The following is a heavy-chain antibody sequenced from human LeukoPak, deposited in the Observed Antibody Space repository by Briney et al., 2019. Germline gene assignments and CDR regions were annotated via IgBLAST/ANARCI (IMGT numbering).Heavy chain of an antibody. Sequence: PSETLSPTCTVSGGSISSGSYYWSWIRQPAGKGLEWIGRIYTSGSTNYNPSLKSRVTISVDTSKNQFSLKLSSVTAADTAAYYCARAQQWLGFDYWGQGTLVTVSS. CDR3: ARAQQWLGFDY. CDR2: IYTSGST. V-gene: IGHV4-61*02. CDR1: GGSISSGSYY. J-gene: IGHJ4*02. D-gene: IGHD6-19*01.